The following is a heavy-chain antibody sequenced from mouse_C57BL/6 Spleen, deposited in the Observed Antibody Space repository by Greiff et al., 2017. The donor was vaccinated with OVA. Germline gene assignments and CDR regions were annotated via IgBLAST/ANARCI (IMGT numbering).Heavy chain of an antibody. V-gene: IGHV1-47*01. CDR1: GYTFTTYP. CDR3: ARRGILPRYWYFDV. J-gene: IGHJ1*03. Sequence: QVQLKESGAELVKPGASVKMSCKASGYTFTTYPIEWMKQNHGKSLEWIGNFHPYNDDTKYNEKFKGKATLTVEKSSSTVYLELSRLTSDDSAVYYCARRGILPRYWYFDVWGTGTTVTVSS. CDR2: FHPYNDDT.